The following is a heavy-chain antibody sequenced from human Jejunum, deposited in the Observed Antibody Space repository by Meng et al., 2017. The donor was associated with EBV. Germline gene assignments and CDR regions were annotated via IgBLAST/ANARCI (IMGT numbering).Heavy chain of an antibody. Sequence: EGRVGEAGGGVVQPGGSLRLSCAASGFTFSNSWMHWRRQAPGKGLVWVSHIDTDGSTTNYAGSVKGRFTISRDNAKNTLSLQMNSLRVEDTAVYYCVRGGLGPWYWGQGTLVTVSS. CDR1: GFTFSNSW. V-gene: IGHV3-74*01. CDR3: VRGGLGPWY. J-gene: IGHJ4*02. D-gene: IGHD3/OR15-3a*01. CDR2: IDTDGSTT.